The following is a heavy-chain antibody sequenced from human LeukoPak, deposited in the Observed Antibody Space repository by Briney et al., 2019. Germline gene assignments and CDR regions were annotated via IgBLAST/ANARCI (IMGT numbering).Heavy chain of an antibody. J-gene: IGHJ4*02. V-gene: IGHV4-59*12. D-gene: IGHD3-3*01. CDR2: IYYSGST. CDR1: GGSISSYY. CDR3: ARGLNDSWTGENY. Sequence: SETLSLTCTVSGGSISSYYWSWIRQPPGKGLEWIGNIYYSGSTNYNPSLKSRVTISLDTSKGQFSLKVRYVTAADTAVYYCARGLNDSWTGENYWGQGTLVTVSS.